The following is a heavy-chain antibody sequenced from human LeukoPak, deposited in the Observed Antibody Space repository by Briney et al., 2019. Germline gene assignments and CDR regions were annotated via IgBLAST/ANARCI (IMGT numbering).Heavy chain of an antibody. CDR1: GGSISSYY. CDR3: ARARGYYFDY. V-gene: IGHV4-59*01. Sequence: SETLSLTCTVSGGSISSYYWSWIRQPPGRGLEWIGYIYYSGSTNYNPSLKSRVTISVDTSKNQFSLKLSSVTAADTAVYYCARARGYYFDYWGQGILVTVSS. J-gene: IGHJ4*02. CDR2: IYYSGST.